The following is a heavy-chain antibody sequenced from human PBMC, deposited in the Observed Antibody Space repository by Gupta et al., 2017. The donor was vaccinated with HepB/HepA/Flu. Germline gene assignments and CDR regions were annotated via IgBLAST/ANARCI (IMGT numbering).Heavy chain of an antibody. D-gene: IGHD5-18*01. Sequence: QVQLQESGPGLVKPSETLSLTCTVSGGSISGFYWTWFRQPPGKGLEWIGYVYSSGSTKSSPSLKSRVTISIETSKNQFSLKLTSVTAADTAVYYCARVGGYSYAPLDYWGLGTLVTVSS. V-gene: IGHV4-59*01. J-gene: IGHJ4*02. CDR3: ARVGGYSYAPLDY. CDR2: VYSSGST. CDR1: GGSISGFY.